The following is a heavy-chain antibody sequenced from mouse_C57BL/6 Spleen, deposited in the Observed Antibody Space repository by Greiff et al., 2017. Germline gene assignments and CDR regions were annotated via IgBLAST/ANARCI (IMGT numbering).Heavy chain of an antibody. J-gene: IGHJ1*03. CDR2: ISYDGSN. Sequence: ESGPGLVKPSQSLSLTCSVTGYSITSGYYWNWIRQFPGNKLEWMGYISYDGSNNYNPSLKNRISITRDTSKNQFFLKLNSVTTEDTATYYCARTYFRYFDVWGTGTTVTVSS. V-gene: IGHV3-6*01. CDR3: ARTYFRYFDV. D-gene: IGHD2-10*01. CDR1: GYSITSGYY.